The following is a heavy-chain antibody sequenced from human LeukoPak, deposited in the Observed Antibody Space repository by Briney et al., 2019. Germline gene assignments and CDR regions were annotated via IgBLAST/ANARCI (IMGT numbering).Heavy chain of an antibody. J-gene: IGHJ5*02. CDR2: IYYSGST. CDR3: ARLRFYGSWFDP. CDR1: GGSISSYY. D-gene: IGHD1-26*01. Sequence: PSETLSLTCTVSGGSISSYYWSWIRQPPGKGLEWIGYIYYSGSTNYNPSLKSRVTISVDTSKNQFSLKLSSVTAADTAVYYCARLRFYGSWFDPWGQGTLVTVSS. V-gene: IGHV4-59*08.